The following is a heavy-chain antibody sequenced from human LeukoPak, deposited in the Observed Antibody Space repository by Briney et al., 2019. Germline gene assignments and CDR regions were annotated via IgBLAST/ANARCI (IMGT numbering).Heavy chain of an antibody. D-gene: IGHD3-10*01. V-gene: IGHV3-74*01. J-gene: IGHJ4*02. Sequence: PGGALILSCEAPRFTFSSYWRHSVRQAPGKGLVMVSRIRADGSSTGYADSVKRRFTISRDNAKNTLYLQMNSLRAEDTAVYYCEPTYYYGSESLSWGRGTLVTVSS. CDR2: IRADGSST. CDR3: EPTYYYGSESLS. CDR1: RFTFSSYW.